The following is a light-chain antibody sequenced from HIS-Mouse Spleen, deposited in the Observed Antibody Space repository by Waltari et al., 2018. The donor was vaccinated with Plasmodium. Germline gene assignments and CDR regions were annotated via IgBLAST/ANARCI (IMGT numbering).Light chain of an antibody. CDR3: QQYGSSPYT. CDR1: QSVSSSY. Sequence: IVLTQSPGTPSLSPGERATLPCRASQSVSSSYLAWYQQKPGQAPRLPLYGASSRATGIQDRFSGSGSGTDFTRTISRLEPEDFAVYYCQQYGSSPYTFGQGTKLEIK. CDR2: GAS. J-gene: IGKJ2*01. V-gene: IGKV3-20*01.